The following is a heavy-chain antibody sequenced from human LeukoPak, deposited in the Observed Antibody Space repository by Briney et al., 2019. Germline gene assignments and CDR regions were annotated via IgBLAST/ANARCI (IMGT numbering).Heavy chain of an antibody. Sequence: PAGSLTLTCAASGFTFSQYNMNWIRQAPGKGLEWVSHIRSSSETFYADSVKGRFTISRDNARNSLYLQMNNLRGEDTAIYYCARDAGNSGYGCDLWGQGTLVTVSS. D-gene: IGHD5-12*01. CDR1: GFTFSQYN. V-gene: IGHV3-48*01. J-gene: IGHJ5*02. CDR3: ARDAGNSGYGCDL. CDR2: IRSSSET.